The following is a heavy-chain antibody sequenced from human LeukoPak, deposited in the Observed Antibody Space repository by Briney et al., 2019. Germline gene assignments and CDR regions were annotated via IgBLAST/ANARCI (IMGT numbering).Heavy chain of an antibody. D-gene: IGHD5-24*01. CDR3: ARDDGYAAFDY. Sequence: GRSLRLSCAASGFTFSSYAMHWVRQAPGKGLEWVAVISYDGSNKYYPDSVKGRFTISRDNSKNTLYLQMHSLRAEDTAVYYCARDDGYAAFDYWGQGTLVTVSS. CDR2: ISYDGSNK. CDR1: GFTFSSYA. J-gene: IGHJ4*02. V-gene: IGHV3-30-3*01.